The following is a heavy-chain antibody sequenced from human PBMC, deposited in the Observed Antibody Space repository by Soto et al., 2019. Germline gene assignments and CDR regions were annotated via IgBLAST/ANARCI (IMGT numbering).Heavy chain of an antibody. Sequence: QVQLQESGPGLVKPSETLSLTCSVSGGSINSYYWGWIRQPPGKGLEWIGYISYTGSTDYSPSLKSRVNISVDTSKNQVSLKVRSVTAADTAIYFCARHYPIGNNWNYFDYWGRGTLVTVSS. J-gene: IGHJ4*02. D-gene: IGHD1-1*01. CDR2: ISYTGST. V-gene: IGHV4-59*08. CDR3: ARHYPIGNNWNYFDY. CDR1: GGSINSYY.